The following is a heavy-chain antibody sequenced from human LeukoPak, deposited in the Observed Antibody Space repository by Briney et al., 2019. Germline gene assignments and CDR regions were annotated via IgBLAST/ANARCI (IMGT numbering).Heavy chain of an antibody. V-gene: IGHV3-48*03. CDR2: ISSSSNAI. D-gene: IGHD6-19*01. J-gene: IGHJ4*02. Sequence: PGGSLRHSCAASGFTFSSYEMNWVRQAPGKGLEWVSYISSSSNAIYYANSVKGRFTISRDNAKNSVYLQMNSLRDEDTAVYYCASGSAVAGLVYWGQGTLVTVSS. CDR3: ASGSAVAGLVY. CDR1: GFTFSSYE.